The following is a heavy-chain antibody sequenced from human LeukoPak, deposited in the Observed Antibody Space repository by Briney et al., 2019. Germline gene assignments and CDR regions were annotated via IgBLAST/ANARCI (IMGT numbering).Heavy chain of an antibody. Sequence: GGSLRLSCAASEFTFSSYWMSWVRQAPGKGLEWVANIKQDGSEKYYVDSVKGRFTISRDNSKNTLYLQMNSLRAKDTAVYYCADTDILTGIIFWGQGTLVTVSS. CDR2: IKQDGSEK. CDR1: EFTFSSYW. V-gene: IGHV3-7*01. D-gene: IGHD3-9*01. J-gene: IGHJ4*02. CDR3: ADTDILTGIIF.